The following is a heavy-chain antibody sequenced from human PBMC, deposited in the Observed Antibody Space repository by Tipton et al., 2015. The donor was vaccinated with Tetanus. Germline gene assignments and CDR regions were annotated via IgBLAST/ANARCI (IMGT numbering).Heavy chain of an antibody. D-gene: IGHD3-10*01. CDR1: GGTFSSYA. Sequence: QLVQSGAEVKKPGSSVKVSCKASGGTFSSYAISWVRQAPGQGLEWMGGIIPIFGTANYAQKFQGRVTITADKSTSTAYMELSSLRSEDTAVYYCARPTRNYYGSGSYRSAFDIWGQGTMVTVSS. V-gene: IGHV1-69*06. J-gene: IGHJ3*02. CDR2: IIPIFGTA. CDR3: ARPTRNYYGSGSYRSAFDI.